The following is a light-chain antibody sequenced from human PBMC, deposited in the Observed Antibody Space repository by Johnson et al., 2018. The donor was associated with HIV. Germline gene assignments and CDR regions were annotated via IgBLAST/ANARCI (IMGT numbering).Light chain of an antibody. CDR2: ENN. CDR3: GTWDSSPSAGYV. CDR1: SSNIGNNY. V-gene: IGLV1-51*02. Sequence: QSVLTQPPSVSAAPGQKVTISCSGSSSNIGNNYVSWYQQLPGTAPKLLIYENNKRPSGIPDRFSGSQSGTSATLGITGLTPGDEADYYCGTWDSSPSAGYVFGTGTKVTVL. J-gene: IGLJ1*01.